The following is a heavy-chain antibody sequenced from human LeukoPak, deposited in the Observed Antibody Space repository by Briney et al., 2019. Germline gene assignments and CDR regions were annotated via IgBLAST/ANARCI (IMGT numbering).Heavy chain of an antibody. Sequence: PGRSLRLSCAASGFSFIDAWMYWVRQAPGKGLEWVGRIKSKIGGGTTDYTAPVKGRFIISRDDSKDTLYLQMSSLKTEDTAVYYCATGRTYYFDSSGHYSGAFDTWGHGTTVIVSS. CDR1: GFSFIDAW. D-gene: IGHD3-22*01. CDR2: IKSKIGGGTT. CDR3: ATGRTYYFDSSGHYSGAFDT. V-gene: IGHV3-15*01. J-gene: IGHJ3*02.